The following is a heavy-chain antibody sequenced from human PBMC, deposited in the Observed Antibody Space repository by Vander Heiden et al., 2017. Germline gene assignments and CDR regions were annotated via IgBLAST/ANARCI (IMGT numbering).Heavy chain of an antibody. D-gene: IGHD3-10*01. J-gene: IGHJ6*02. Sequence: EVQLVESGGGLVQPGRSLRLAWEGSGSTFNEDARHWVRQVPGKGLEWVSGSLWDNSRIGYADSGKGRFTISRDNGKNALYLQMNSLRPEDTALYYCGKDMTPGGLDVWGHGTTVTVSS. V-gene: IGHV3-9*01. CDR2: SLWDNSRI. CDR1: GSTFNEDA. CDR3: GKDMTPGGLDV.